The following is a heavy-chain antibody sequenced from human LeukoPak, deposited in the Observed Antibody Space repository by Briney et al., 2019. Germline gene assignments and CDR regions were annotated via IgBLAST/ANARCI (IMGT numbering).Heavy chain of an antibody. CDR1: GFSFRSHW. Sequence: GGSLRLSCVGSGFSFRSHWVNWVRQSPGKGLEWVANIKPDGSDKYYADSARGRFTVSRDNAKNSAFLQMNSLRAEDTAIYYCATISAQTFDIWGQGTSVSVSS. J-gene: IGHJ3*02. V-gene: IGHV3-7*01. CDR3: ATISAQTFDI. D-gene: IGHD5-24*01. CDR2: IKPDGSDK.